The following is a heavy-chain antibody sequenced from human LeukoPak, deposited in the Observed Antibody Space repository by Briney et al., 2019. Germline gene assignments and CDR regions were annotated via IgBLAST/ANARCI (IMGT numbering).Heavy chain of an antibody. CDR2: IRYDGSNK. J-gene: IGHJ4*02. V-gene: IGHV3-30*02. CDR3: AKVGYSYGSLYYFDY. D-gene: IGHD5-18*01. CDR1: GFTFSSYG. Sequence: GGSLRLSCAASGFTFSSYGMHWVRQAPGKGLEWVAFIRYDGSNKYYADSVKGRFTISRDNSKNTLYPQMNSLRAEDTAVYYCAKVGYSYGSLYYFDYWGQGTLVTVSS.